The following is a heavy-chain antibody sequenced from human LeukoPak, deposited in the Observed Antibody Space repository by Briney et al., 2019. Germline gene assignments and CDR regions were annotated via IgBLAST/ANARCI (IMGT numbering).Heavy chain of an antibody. CDR1: GFTFSSYA. V-gene: IGHV3-23*01. J-gene: IGHJ4*02. CDR3: AKAPAAAGVFDY. Sequence: PGGSLRLSCAASGFTFSSYAMSWVRQAPGKGLEWVSVISGSGGSTYYADSVKGRFTISRDNSKNTLYLQMNSLRAEDTAVYYCAKAPAAAGVFDYWGQGTLVTVSS. D-gene: IGHD6-13*01. CDR2: ISGSGGST.